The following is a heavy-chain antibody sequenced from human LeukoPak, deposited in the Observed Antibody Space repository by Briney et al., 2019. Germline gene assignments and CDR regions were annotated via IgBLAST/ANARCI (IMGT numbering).Heavy chain of an antibody. CDR3: ARVNYYDSSGYRATSNWFDP. CDR1: GYTFTGYY. V-gene: IGHV1-2*02. Sequence: GASVKVSCKASGYTFTGYYMHWVRQAPGQGLEWMGWINPNSGGTNYAQKFQGRVTMTRDTSISTAYMELSRLRSDDTAVYYCARVNYYDSSGYRATSNWFDPWGQGTLVTVSS. J-gene: IGHJ5*02. D-gene: IGHD3-22*01. CDR2: INPNSGGT.